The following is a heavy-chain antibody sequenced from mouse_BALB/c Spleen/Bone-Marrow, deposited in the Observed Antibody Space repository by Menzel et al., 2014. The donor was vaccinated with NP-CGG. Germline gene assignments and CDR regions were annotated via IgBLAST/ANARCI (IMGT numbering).Heavy chain of an antibody. CDR3: ARDINYDIYWYFDV. Sequence: EVMLVESGGGLVQPGDSLRLSCATSGFTFADYYMSWVRQPPGKALEWLGFIRNKANGYTTEYSASVKGRFTISRDNSQSILYLQMNTLRAEDSATYYCARDINYDIYWYFDVWGAGTTVTVSS. J-gene: IGHJ1*01. D-gene: IGHD2-4*01. CDR1: GFTFADYY. CDR2: IRNKANGYTT. V-gene: IGHV7-3*02.